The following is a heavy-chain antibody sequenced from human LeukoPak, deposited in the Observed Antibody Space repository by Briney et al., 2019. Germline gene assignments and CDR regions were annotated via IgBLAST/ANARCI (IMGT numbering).Heavy chain of an antibody. D-gene: IGHD3-9*01. CDR2: ISSSSSYI. V-gene: IGHV3-21*01. CDR3: ARDLFSPGNLDWLSGWFDP. CDR1: GFTFSTYS. Sequence: GGSLRLSCAASGFTFSTYSMNWVRQAPGKGLEWVSSISSSSSYIYYADTVKGRFTISRDNAKNSLYLQMNSLRAEDTAVYYCARDLFSPGNLDWLSGWFDPWGQGTLVTVSS. J-gene: IGHJ5*02.